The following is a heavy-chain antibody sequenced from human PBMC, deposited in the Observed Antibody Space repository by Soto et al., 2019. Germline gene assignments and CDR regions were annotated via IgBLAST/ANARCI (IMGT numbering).Heavy chain of an antibody. J-gene: IGHJ5*02. CDR2: IWYDGSNK. CDR3: AREARIEQQLARGFDP. V-gene: IGHV3-33*01. CDR1: GFTFSSYG. Sequence: HPGGSLRLSCAASGFTFSSYGMHWVRQAPGKGLEWVAVIWYDGSNKYYADSVKGRFTISRDNSKNTLYLQMNSLRAEDTAVYYCAREARIEQQLARGFDPWGQGTLVTVSS. D-gene: IGHD6-13*01.